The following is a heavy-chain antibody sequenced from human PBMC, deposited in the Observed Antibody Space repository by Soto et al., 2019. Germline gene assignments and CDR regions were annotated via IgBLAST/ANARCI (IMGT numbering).Heavy chain of an antibody. CDR1: GGSFSGYY. CDR3: ARGPAWIQLSFDY. CDR2: INHSGST. J-gene: IGHJ4*02. V-gene: IGHV4-34*01. Sequence: QVQLQQWGAGLLKPSETLSLTCAVYGGSFSGYYWSWIRQPPGKGLEWIGEINHSGSTNYNPSLTSRVXXSXDXXNNQFSLKLSSVTAADTAVYYCARGPAWIQLSFDYWGQGTLVTVSS. D-gene: IGHD5-18*01.